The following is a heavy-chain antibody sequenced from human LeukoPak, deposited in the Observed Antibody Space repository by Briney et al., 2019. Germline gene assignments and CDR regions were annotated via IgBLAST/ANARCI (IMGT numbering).Heavy chain of an antibody. CDR3: ARGRYCSDGSCYLDY. V-gene: IGHV4-59*01. Sequence: SETLSLTCTVSGGSISSYYWSWIRQPPGKGLEWIGYIYYSGSTNYNPSLKSRVTISVDTSKNQFSLKLSSVTAADTAVYYCARGRYCSDGSCYLDYWGQGTLVTVSP. D-gene: IGHD2-15*01. J-gene: IGHJ4*02. CDR1: GGSISSYY. CDR2: IYYSGST.